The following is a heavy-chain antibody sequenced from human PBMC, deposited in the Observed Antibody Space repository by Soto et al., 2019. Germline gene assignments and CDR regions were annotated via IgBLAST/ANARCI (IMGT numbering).Heavy chain of an antibody. CDR3: ARAQAVAGTGGYY. D-gene: IGHD6-19*01. CDR2: ISGDGSST. Sequence: PGGSLRLSCAASGFTFNTYWMHWVRQAPGKGLVWVSRISGDGSSTSYADSVKGRFTISRDNAKTTVYLQMNGLRAEDTAVYYCARAQAVAGTGGYYWGQGTVVNVSS. V-gene: IGHV3-74*01. J-gene: IGHJ4*02. CDR1: GFTFNTYW.